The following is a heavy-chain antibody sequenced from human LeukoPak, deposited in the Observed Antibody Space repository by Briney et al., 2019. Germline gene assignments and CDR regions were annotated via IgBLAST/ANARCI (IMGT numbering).Heavy chain of an antibody. CDR3: ARFQQLVPYYYGMDV. CDR1: GYTFTSYV. D-gene: IGHD6-13*01. CDR2: MNPNSGNT. V-gene: IGHV1-8*01. Sequence: ASVKGSCKASGYTFTSYVINWVRQATGQGLEWMGWMNPNSGNTGYAQKFQGRVTMTRNTSISTAYMELSSLRSEDTAVYYCARFQQLVPYYYGMDVWGQGTTVTVSS. J-gene: IGHJ6*02.